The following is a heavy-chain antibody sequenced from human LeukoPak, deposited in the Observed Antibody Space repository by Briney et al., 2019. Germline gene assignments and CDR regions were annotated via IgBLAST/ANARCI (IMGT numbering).Heavy chain of an antibody. CDR2: FYYSGST. D-gene: IGHD6-19*01. Sequence: SETLSPTWPLSGASISSGRYCAGWIRQPPGKGLEWIGSFYYSGSTYYNPSLKSRVTISVDTSKNQFSLKLSSVTAADTAVYYCARHSAGYSSGWLIPEFDPCGQGTLVTVSS. CDR3: ARHSAGYSSGWLIPEFDP. J-gene: IGHJ5*02. CDR1: GASISSGRYC. V-gene: IGHV4-39*01.